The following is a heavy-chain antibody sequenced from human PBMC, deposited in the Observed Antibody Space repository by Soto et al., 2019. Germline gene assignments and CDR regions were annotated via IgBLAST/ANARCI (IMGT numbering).Heavy chain of an antibody. CDR3: ARDPGGGYAA. J-gene: IGHJ5*02. V-gene: IGHV3-7*01. CDR1: GFTFSSSW. CDR2: IKQDGSEK. D-gene: IGHD5-12*01. Sequence: EVQLVESGGGLVQPGGSLRLSCAASGFTFSSSWMSWVRQAPGKGLEWVANIKQDGSEKYYVDSVKGRFTSSRDNAKNSLYLQMNSLRAEDTAVYYCARDPGGGYAAWGQGTLVTVSS.